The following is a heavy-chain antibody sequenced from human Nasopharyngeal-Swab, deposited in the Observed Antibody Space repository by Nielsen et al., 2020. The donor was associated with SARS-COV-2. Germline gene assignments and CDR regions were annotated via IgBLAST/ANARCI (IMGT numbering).Heavy chain of an antibody. D-gene: IGHD3-10*01. CDR2: ISSSGSHK. CDR3: ARVEEYYYGSGSLSDN. CDR1: GVTFSSYS. Sequence: GESLKISCAASGVTFSSYSMNWVRQAPGKGLEWVSFISSSGSHKYYADSMKGRFTISRDNAKSSLYLQLSSLRAEDTAVYYCARVEEYYYGSGSLSDNWGQGTLVTVSS. V-gene: IGHV3-21*01. J-gene: IGHJ4*02.